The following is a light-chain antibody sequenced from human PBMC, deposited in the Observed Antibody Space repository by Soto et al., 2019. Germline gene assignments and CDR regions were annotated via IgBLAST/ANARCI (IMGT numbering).Light chain of an antibody. V-gene: IGLV3-1*01. CDR3: QAWDSSTEVV. CDR2: QDS. J-gene: IGLJ2*01. CDR1: KLGDKY. Sequence: SYELTQPPSVSGSPGQTASITCSGDKLGDKYACWYQQKPGQSPVLVIYQDSKRPSGIPERFSGSNSGNTATLTISGTQAMDEADYYCQAWDSSTEVVFGGGTKVTVL.